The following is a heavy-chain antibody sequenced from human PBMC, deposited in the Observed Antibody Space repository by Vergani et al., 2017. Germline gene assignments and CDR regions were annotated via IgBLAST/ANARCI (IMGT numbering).Heavy chain of an antibody. V-gene: IGHV4-39*01. J-gene: IGHJ5*02. CDR2: IYYSENK. Sequence: QLQLQESGPGLVKPSETLSLTCTVSGGSITYGPFYWGWIRQSPGKGLEWIGSIYYSENKFYNPSLESRVTLSIDTTKNQFSLKLKSVTAADTAVYYCARCFRDEGMIYGGTGENWFDPWGQGTLVTVSS. CDR1: GGSITYGPFY. CDR3: ARCFRDEGMIYGGTGENWFDP. D-gene: IGHD3-22*01.